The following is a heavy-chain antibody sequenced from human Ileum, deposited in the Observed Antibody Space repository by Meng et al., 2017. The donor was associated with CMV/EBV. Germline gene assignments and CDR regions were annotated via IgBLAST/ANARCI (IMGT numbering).Heavy chain of an antibody. CDR2: MSPNTGNT. Sequence: QVQLVQSGAEVKKPGASVKVSCKASGYTFTSSDVNWVRQATGQGLEWMGWMSPNTGNTGYEHKFKGRVTMTRNTSISTAYMELSSLRSEDTAVYYCARGWVLETWGQGTLVTVSS. V-gene: IGHV1-8*01. J-gene: IGHJ5*02. CDR3: ARGWVLET. D-gene: IGHD1-26*01. CDR1: GYTFTSSD.